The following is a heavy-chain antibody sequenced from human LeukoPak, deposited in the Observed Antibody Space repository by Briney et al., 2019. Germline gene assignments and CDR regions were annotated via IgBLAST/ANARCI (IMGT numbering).Heavy chain of an antibody. CDR2: ISYHGVNK. J-gene: IGHJ4*02. CDR3: ARDGMALYRRDYLDS. Sequence: RESLRLSCAASGFTFSSYTMHWVRQAPGKGLEWVADISYHGVNKHYADSVEGRFTISRDNSKNTLLLQMNTLRGADAAVYYCARDGMALYRRDYLDSWGQGTLVTVSS. V-gene: IGHV3-30-3*01. D-gene: IGHD2-2*02. CDR1: GFTFSSYT.